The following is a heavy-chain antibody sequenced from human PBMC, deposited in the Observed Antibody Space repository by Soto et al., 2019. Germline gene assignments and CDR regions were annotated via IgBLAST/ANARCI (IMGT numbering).Heavy chain of an antibody. CDR2: IWYDGSNK. CDR1: GFTFSSYG. CDR3: ARTYSGSYFAFDY. Sequence: AGGSLRLSCAASGFTFSSYGMHWVRQAPGKGLEWVAVIWYDGSNKYYADSVKGRFTISRDNSKNTLYLQMNSLRAEDTAVYYCARTYSGSYFAFDYWGQGTLVTVSS. V-gene: IGHV3-33*01. J-gene: IGHJ4*02. D-gene: IGHD1-26*01.